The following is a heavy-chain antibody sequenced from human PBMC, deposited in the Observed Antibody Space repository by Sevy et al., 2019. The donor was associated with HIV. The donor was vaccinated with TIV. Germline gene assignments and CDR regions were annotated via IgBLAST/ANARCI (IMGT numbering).Heavy chain of an antibody. CDR1: GFTFDDCA. J-gene: IGHJ4*02. D-gene: IGHD5-12*01. V-gene: IGHV3-9*01. CDR2: ISWNSGRI. Sequence: GGSLRLSCAASGFTFDDCAMHWVRQAPGKGLEWVLGISWNSGRIGYADSVKGRFTISRDNAKNSLSLQMNNLRTEDTAFYYCAKDIGRGEMVAATMGYWGQGTLVTVSS. CDR3: AKDIGRGEMVAATMGY.